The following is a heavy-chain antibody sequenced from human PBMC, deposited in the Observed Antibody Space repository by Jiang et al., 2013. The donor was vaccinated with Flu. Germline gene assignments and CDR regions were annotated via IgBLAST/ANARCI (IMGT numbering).Heavy chain of an antibody. Sequence: QSGSELKKPGASVKVSCKASGYTFTSYAMNWVRQAPGQGLEWMGWINTNTGNPTYAQGFTGRFVFSLDTSVSTAYLQICSLKAEDTAVYYCARRGGRYCSGGSCYSGAFDIWGPRDNGHRLF. CDR2: INTNTGNP. CDR3: ARRGGRYCSGGSCYSGAFDI. CDR1: GYTFTSYA. D-gene: IGHD2-15*01. V-gene: IGHV7-4-1*01. J-gene: IGHJ3*02.